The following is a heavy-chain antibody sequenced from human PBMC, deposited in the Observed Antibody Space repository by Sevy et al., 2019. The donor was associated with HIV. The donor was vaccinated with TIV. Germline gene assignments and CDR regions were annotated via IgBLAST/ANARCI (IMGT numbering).Heavy chain of an antibody. CDR1: GFTFSKYS. J-gene: IGHJ4*02. D-gene: IGHD2-8*01. V-gene: IGHV3-23*01. CDR3: AGEECTKPHDY. Sequence: GGSLRLSCAASGFTFSKYSMSWVRQPPGKGLEWVSTLSFGCGEINHADSVKGGFTISKDNSKNSLYLQMNNLRAEDTAVYYCAGEECTKPHDYWGQGTLVTVSS. CDR2: LSFGCGEI.